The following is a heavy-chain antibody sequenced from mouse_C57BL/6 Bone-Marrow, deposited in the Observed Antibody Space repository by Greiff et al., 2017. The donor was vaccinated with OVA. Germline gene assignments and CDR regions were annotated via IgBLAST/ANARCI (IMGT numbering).Heavy chain of an antibody. CDR1: GYTFTSYG. CDR2: IYPRSGNT. CDR3: ASPSSGYAMDY. V-gene: IGHV1-81*01. D-gene: IGHD3-2*02. J-gene: IGHJ4*01. Sequence: QVQLQQSGAELARPGASVKLSCKASGYTFTSYGISWVKQSPGKGLEWIGEIYPRSGNTYYNEKFKGKATLTADKSSSTAYMELSSLTSEDSAVYFCASPSSGYAMDYWGQGTSVTVSS.